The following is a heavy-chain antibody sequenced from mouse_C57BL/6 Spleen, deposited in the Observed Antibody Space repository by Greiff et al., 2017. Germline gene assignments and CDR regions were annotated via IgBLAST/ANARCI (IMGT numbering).Heavy chain of an antibody. D-gene: IGHD1-1*01. J-gene: IGHJ1*03. CDR1: GFTFSSYT. CDR3: ARHNYGSSWYFDV. V-gene: IGHV5-9*01. CDR2: ISGGGGNT. Sequence: DVMLVESGGGLVKPGGSLKLSCAASGFTFSSYTMSWVRQTPEKRLEWVATISGGGGNTYYPDSVKGRFTISRDNAKNTLYLQMSSLRSEDTALYYCARHNYGSSWYFDVWGTGTTVTVSS.